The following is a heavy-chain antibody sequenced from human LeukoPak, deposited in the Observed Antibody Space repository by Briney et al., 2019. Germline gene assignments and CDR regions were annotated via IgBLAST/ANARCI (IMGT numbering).Heavy chain of an antibody. CDR3: ARGGGGWYQDY. V-gene: IGHV4-59*12. D-gene: IGHD6-19*01. CDR2: ISYSGST. Sequence: PSETLSLTCTVSGDSINSYYWSWIRQSPGKGLEWIGYISYSGSTNYNPSLKSRVTVSVDTSKNQFSLKLSSVTAADTAVYYCARGGGGWYQDYWGQGTLVTVSS. CDR1: GDSINSYY. J-gene: IGHJ4*02.